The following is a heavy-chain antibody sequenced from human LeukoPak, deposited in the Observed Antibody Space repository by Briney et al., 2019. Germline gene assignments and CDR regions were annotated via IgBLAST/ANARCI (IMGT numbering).Heavy chain of an antibody. CDR1: GFTFDDYA. CDR2: ISWNSGSM. CDR3: AKSPTRTLTYFDS. Sequence: GGSLRLSCAASGFTFDDYAMHWVRQAPGKGLEWVSGISWNSGSMGYADSVKGRFTISRDNSRNTLYLQMNNLRTEDTAIYYCAKSPTRTLTYFDSWGQGTLVTVSA. V-gene: IGHV3-9*01. J-gene: IGHJ4*02.